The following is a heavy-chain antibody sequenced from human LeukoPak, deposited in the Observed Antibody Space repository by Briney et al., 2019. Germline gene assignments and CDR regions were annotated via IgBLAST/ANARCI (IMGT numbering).Heavy chain of an antibody. Sequence: GGSLRLSSAASGFTFSNYGMNWVRQAPGKGLEWVSGITPDAGRTYYADSVKGRFTIYRDNSKNTVYLQMNSLGAEDTAVYYCVQDWAWGAFGYWGQGTLVTVSS. J-gene: IGHJ4*02. CDR3: VQDWAWGAFGY. D-gene: IGHD7-27*01. CDR1: GFTFSNYG. CDR2: ITPDAGRT. V-gene: IGHV3-23*01.